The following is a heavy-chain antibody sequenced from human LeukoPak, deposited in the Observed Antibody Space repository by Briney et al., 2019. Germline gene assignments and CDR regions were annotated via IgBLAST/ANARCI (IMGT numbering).Heavy chain of an antibody. Sequence: SETLSLTCALSGYSISSGYYWGWIRQPPGKGLEWIGSIYHSGSTYYNPSLKSRVTISVDTSKNQFSLKLGSVTAADTAVYYCARLVPAAILDYWGQGTLVTVS. CDR3: ARLVPAAILDY. J-gene: IGHJ4*02. CDR1: GYSISSGYY. V-gene: IGHV4-38-2*01. CDR2: IYHSGST. D-gene: IGHD2-2*02.